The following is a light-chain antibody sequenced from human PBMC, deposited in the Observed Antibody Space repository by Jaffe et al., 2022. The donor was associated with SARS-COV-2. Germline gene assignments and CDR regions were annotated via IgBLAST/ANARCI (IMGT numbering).Light chain of an antibody. V-gene: IGKV1-39*01. CDR1: RTISTY. J-gene: IGKJ4*01. CDR3: QQSYSTPLT. CDR2: AAS. Sequence: DIQMTQSPSSLSASVGDRVTITCRASRTISTYVNWYQQKPGKAPKLLIYAASSLQSGVSSRFGGSGSGTEFTLTISSLQPEDFAIYYCQQSYSTPLTFGGGTKVEIK.